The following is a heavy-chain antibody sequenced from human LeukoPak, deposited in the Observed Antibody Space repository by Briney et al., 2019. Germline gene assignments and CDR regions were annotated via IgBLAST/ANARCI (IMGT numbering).Heavy chain of an antibody. J-gene: IGHJ6*03. Sequence: SVKVSCKASGGTFSSYAISWVRQAPGQGLEWMGGIIPIFGTANYAQKFQGRVTITADESTSTAYMELSSLRSEDTAVYYCARGIAAAGFYYYYMDVWGKGTTVTVSS. D-gene: IGHD6-13*01. CDR3: ARGIAAAGFYYYYMDV. V-gene: IGHV1-69*13. CDR2: IIPIFGTA. CDR1: GGTFSSYA.